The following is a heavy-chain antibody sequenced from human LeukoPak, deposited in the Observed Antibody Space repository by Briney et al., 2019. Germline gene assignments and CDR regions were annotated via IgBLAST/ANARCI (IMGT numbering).Heavy chain of an antibody. J-gene: IGHJ4*02. CDR3: ARVDSNYVLGY. Sequence: SETLSLTCSVSGDSVSRSDSYWDWIRQPPGKGLEWIGYIYYSGSTYYNPSLKSRVTISVDTSKNQFSLKLSSVTAADTAVYYCARVDSNYVLGYWGQGTLVTVSS. CDR2: IYYSGST. D-gene: IGHD4-11*01. CDR1: GDSVSRSDSY. V-gene: IGHV4-30-4*08.